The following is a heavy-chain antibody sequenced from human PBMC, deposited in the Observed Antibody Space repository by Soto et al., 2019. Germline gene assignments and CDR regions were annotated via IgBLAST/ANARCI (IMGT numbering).Heavy chain of an antibody. Sequence: PSETLSLTCAVYGGSFSGYYWSWIRQPPGKGLEWIGEINHSGSTNYNPSLKSRVTISVDTSKNQFSLKLSSVTAADTAVYYCATTREYSSGWYFDHWGQGTLVTVS. J-gene: IGHJ5*02. CDR2: INHSGST. D-gene: IGHD6-19*01. V-gene: IGHV4-34*01. CDR1: GGSFSGYY. CDR3: ATTREYSSGWYFDH.